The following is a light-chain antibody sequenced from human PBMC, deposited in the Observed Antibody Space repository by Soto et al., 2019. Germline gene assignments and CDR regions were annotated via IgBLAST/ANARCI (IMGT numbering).Light chain of an antibody. J-gene: IGLJ2*01. V-gene: IGLV2-14*03. CDR3: NSYARSSTLV. Sequence: QSALTQPASVSGSPGQSITISCTGTSSDIGGYNFVSWYQQHPGKAPRLLIYDVNNRPSGVSDRFSGSKSGNTASLTISGLQTEDEADYYCNSYARSSTLVFGGGTKLTVL. CDR1: SSDIGGYNF. CDR2: DVN.